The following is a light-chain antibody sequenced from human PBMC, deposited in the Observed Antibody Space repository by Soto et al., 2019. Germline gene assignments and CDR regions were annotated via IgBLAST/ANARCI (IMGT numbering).Light chain of an antibody. Sequence: DIVLTQSPLSLPVTPGEPASISCRSSQSLVHSNGYNSLDWYLQKPGQSPQPLIYLGSTRASGVPDRFSGSGSGTDFTLKISRVEAEEVGVYYCMQPLQSWTFGQGTKVDIK. J-gene: IGKJ1*01. CDR1: QSLVHSNGYNS. CDR3: MQPLQSWT. CDR2: LGS. V-gene: IGKV2-28*01.